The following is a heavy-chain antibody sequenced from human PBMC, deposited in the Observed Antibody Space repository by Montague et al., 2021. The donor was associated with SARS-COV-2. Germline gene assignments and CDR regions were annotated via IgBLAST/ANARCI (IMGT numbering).Heavy chain of an antibody. CDR2: IYYSGST. Sequence: SETLSLTCTVSGGSINSSSYYWDWIRQPPGKGLEWIGSIYYSGSTHYXPSLKSRVTISVDTSKNQFSLKLSSVTAADTAVYYCAREGGWLSRGSYYFDYWGQGTLVTVSS. CDR1: GGSINSSSYY. J-gene: IGHJ4*02. CDR3: AREGGWLSRGSYYFDY. D-gene: IGHD3-22*01. V-gene: IGHV4-39*07.